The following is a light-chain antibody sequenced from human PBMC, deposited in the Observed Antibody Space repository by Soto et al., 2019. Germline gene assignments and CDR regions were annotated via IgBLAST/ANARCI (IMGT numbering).Light chain of an antibody. V-gene: IGKV1-5*01. J-gene: IGKJ5*01. CDR2: DAS. CDR1: QSISSW. Sequence: DIQMTQSPSTLSASVGDRVTITCRASQSISSWLAWYQQKPGKAPKLLIYDASSLESGVPSRFSGSGSGTEFTLTISSLQPDDFATYYCQQYNSYSLPTFGQGTRLEIK. CDR3: QQYNSYSLPT.